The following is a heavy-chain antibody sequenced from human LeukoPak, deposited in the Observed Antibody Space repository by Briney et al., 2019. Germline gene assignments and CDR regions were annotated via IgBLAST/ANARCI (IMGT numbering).Heavy chain of an antibody. CDR2: INHSGST. J-gene: IGHJ6*03. CDR3: ARRVRSKTYYYYYYMDV. Sequence: SETLSLTCTVSGGSISSYYWSWIRQPPGKGLEWIGEINHSGSTNYNPSLKSRVTISVDTSKNQFSLKLSSVTAADTAVYYCARRVRSKTYYYYYYMDVWGKGTTVTISS. CDR1: GGSISSYY. V-gene: IGHV4-34*01.